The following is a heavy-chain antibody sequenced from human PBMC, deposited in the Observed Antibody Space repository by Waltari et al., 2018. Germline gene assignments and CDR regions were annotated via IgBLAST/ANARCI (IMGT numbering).Heavy chain of an antibody. V-gene: IGHV1-8*01. Sequence: QVQLVQSGAEVKKPGASVKVSCKASGYTFTSYDINWVRQATGQGLEWMGWVNPNRGNTGYAQKVQGRVTMTRNTSIITAYMELSSLRSEDAAVYYCARLDSSGYYYGGYWGQGTLVTVSS. CDR3: ARLDSSGYYYGGY. J-gene: IGHJ4*02. D-gene: IGHD3-22*01. CDR1: GYTFTSYD. CDR2: VNPNRGNT.